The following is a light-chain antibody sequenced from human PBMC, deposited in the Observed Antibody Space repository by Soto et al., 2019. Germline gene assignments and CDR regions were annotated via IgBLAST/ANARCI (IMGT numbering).Light chain of an antibody. V-gene: IGKV3-15*01. CDR3: QQYNFWPPLT. CDR2: DAS. CDR1: QSVNSN. J-gene: IGKJ4*01. Sequence: EIVMTQSPATLSVSPGERATLSCRASQSVNSNLAWYRQKPGQAPRLLISDASTRATGVPARFSGSGSGTDFTLTISRLQSEDSGIYYWQQYNFWPPLTFGGGTKVEIK.